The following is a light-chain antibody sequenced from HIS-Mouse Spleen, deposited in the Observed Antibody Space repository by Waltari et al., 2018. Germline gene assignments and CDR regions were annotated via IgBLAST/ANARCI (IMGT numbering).Light chain of an antibody. CDR3: QVWDSSSDRV. V-gene: IGLV3-21*02. Sequence: SYVLTQPPSVSVAPGQTARITCGGNNIGSKRVHWDQQKPGQAPVLVVYDDSHRPSGIPERFSGSNSGNTATLTISRVEAVDEADYYCQVWDSSSDRVFGTGTKVTVL. J-gene: IGLJ1*01. CDR1: NIGSKR. CDR2: DDS.